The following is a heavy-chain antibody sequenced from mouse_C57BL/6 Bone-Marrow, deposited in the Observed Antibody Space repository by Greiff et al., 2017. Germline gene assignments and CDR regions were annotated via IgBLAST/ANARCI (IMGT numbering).Heavy chain of an antibody. CDR2: ISDGGSYT. Sequence: DVKLVESGGGLVKPGGSLKLSCAASGFTFSSYAMSWVRQTPEKRLEWVATISDGGSYTYYPDNVKGRFTISRDNAKNNLYLQMSHLKSEDTAMYYCARIGTGGAMDYWGQGTSVTVSS. V-gene: IGHV5-4*03. CDR1: GFTFSSYA. CDR3: ARIGTGGAMDY. J-gene: IGHJ4*01.